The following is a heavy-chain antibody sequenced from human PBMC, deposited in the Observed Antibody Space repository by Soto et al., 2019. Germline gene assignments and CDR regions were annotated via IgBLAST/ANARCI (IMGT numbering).Heavy chain of an antibody. CDR3: AGHYDSSGYLSLLFDY. CDR1: GGSISSGGYY. J-gene: IGHJ4*02. D-gene: IGHD3-22*01. V-gene: IGHV4-31*03. Sequence: SATLALTCTVSGGSISSGGYYWSWIRQHPGKGLEWIGYIYYSGSTYYNPSLKSRVTISVDTSKNQFSLKLSSVTAADTAVYYCAGHYDSSGYLSLLFDYWGQGTLVTV. CDR2: IYYSGST.